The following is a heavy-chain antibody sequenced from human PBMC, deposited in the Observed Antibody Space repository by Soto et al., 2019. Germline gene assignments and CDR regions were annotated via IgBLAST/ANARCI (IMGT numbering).Heavy chain of an antibody. CDR1: GFTFSSYA. CDR3: ARDLNYDSSGYWDY. D-gene: IGHD3-22*01. V-gene: IGHV3-30-3*01. Sequence: GGSLRLSCAASGFTFSSYAMHWVRQAPGKGLEWVAVISYDGSNKYYADSVKGRFTISRDNSKNTLYLQMNSLRAEDTAVYYCARDLNYDSSGYWDYWGQGTLVTVS. CDR2: ISYDGSNK. J-gene: IGHJ4*02.